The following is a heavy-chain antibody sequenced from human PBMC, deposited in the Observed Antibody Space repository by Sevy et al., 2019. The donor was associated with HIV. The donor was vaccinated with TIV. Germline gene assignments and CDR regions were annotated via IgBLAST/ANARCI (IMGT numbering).Heavy chain of an antibody. V-gene: IGHV4-30-2*01. Sequence: SETLSLTCAVSGGSISSGGYSWSWIRQPPGKGLEWIGYIYHSGSTYYNPSLKSRATISVDRSKNQFSLKLSSVTAADTAVYYCARRRSGWYGWFDPWGQGTLVTVSS. CDR3: ARRRSGWYGWFDP. D-gene: IGHD6-19*01. CDR1: GGSISSGGYS. J-gene: IGHJ5*02. CDR2: IYHSGST.